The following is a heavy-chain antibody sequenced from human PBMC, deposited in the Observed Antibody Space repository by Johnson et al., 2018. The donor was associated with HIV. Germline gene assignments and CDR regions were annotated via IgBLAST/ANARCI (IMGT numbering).Heavy chain of an antibody. J-gene: IGHJ3*02. CDR2: IKHDGSTI. Sequence: VQLVESGGGVVQPGRSLRLSCAASGFTFSNAWMSWVRQAPGKGLEWVANIKHDGSTIYYADSVKGRFTISRDNAKNSLYLQMNSLRAEDTAVYYCAKDHWVVGSWQAFDIWGQGTMVTVSS. CDR1: GFTFSNAW. D-gene: IGHD6-13*01. V-gene: IGHV3-7*03. CDR3: AKDHWVVGSWQAFDI.